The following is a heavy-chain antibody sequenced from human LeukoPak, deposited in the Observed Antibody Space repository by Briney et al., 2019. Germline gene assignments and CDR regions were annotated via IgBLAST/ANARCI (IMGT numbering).Heavy chain of an antibody. J-gene: IGHJ6*02. CDR2: IYYSGST. CDR1: GGSISSSSYY. D-gene: IGHD3-10*01. CDR3: ARGGFGELENYYYYGMDV. Sequence: SETLSLTCTVSGGSISSSSYYWGWIRQPPGKGLEWIGSIYYSGSTYYNPSLKSRVTISVDTSKNQFSLKLSSVTAADTAVYYCARGGFGELENYYYYGMDVWGQGTTVTVSS. V-gene: IGHV4-39*07.